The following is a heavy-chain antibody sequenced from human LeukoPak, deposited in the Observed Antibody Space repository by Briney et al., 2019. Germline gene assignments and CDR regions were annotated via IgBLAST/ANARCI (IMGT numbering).Heavy chain of an antibody. CDR1: GGSFSGYY. D-gene: IGHD3-16*01. J-gene: IGHJ4*02. CDR3: ARVNGLPYYFGY. V-gene: IGHV4-34*01. CDR2: INHSGST. Sequence: SETLSLTCAVYGGSFSGYYWSWIRQPPGKGLEWTGEINHSGSTNYNPSLKSRVTISVDTTKNQFSLKLSSVTAADTAVYYCARVNGLPYYFGYWGQGTLVTVSS.